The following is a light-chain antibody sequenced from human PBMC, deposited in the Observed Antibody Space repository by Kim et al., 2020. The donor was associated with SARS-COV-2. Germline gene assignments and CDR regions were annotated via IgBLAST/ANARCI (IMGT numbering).Light chain of an antibody. CDR3: QQYSHWPLT. CDR2: GAS. V-gene: IGKV3-15*01. J-gene: IGKJ4*01. CDR1: QSVNNN. Sequence: EIVMTQSPGTLSVSPGERATLSCRASQSVNNNLAWYQQKPGQAPRLLIYGASTRATGIPARFSGSGSGTEFTLTISSLQSEDFAVYYCQQYSHWPLTFGGGTKVDIK.